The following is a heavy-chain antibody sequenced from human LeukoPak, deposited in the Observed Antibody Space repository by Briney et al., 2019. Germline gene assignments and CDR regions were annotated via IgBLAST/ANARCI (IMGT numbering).Heavy chain of an antibody. CDR2: ISASGGRT. CDR3: GKDPNGDYVGAFDM. Sequence: PGGSLRLSCAASGFTLRSYAMSWVRQAPGKGTQWVSGISASGGRTYYADSGKGRFTISRDTSRNTPYLQMDSLRADDTAVYYCGKDPNGDYVGAFDMWGQGTTVTVSS. D-gene: IGHD4-17*01. CDR1: GFTLRSYA. V-gene: IGHV3-23*01. J-gene: IGHJ3*02.